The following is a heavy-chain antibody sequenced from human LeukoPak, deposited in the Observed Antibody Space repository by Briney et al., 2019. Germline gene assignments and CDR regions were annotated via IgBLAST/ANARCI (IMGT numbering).Heavy chain of an antibody. V-gene: IGHV3-21*01. Sequence: GGPLRLSCAASGFTFSSYSMNWVRQAPGKGLEWVSSISSSSSYIYYADSVRGRFTISRDNAKNSLYLQMTSLRAEDTAVYYCARAPVYYDETRGYLKISNWYFDLWGRGTLVTVSS. J-gene: IGHJ2*01. CDR1: GFTFSSYS. D-gene: IGHD3-22*01. CDR3: ARAPVYYDETRGYLKISNWYFDL. CDR2: ISSSSSYI.